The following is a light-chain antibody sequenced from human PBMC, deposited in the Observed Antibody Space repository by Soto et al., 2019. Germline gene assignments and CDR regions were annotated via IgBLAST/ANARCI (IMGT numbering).Light chain of an antibody. CDR1: QGISRY. V-gene: IGKV1-9*01. CDR3: QQLDSYPFT. Sequence: DIQLTQSPSFLSASVGDRVTITCRASQGISRYLAWYQQKPGKAPNLLIYAASILQSGVPSRFSGSGSGTDFTLTISSLPPEDAATYYCQQLDSYPFTFGPGTKVDFK. CDR2: AAS. J-gene: IGKJ3*01.